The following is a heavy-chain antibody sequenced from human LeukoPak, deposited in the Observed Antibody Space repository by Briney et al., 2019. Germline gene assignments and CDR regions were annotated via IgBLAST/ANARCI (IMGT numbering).Heavy chain of an antibody. CDR2: ISYDGSNK. Sequence: GGSLRLSCAASGFTFSSYGMHWVRQAPGKGLEWVAVISYDGSNKYYADSVKGRFTISRDNAKNSLYLQMNSLRAEDTALYYCAKDYSSTWYGAFDYWGQGTLVTVSS. D-gene: IGHD6-13*01. V-gene: IGHV3-30*18. CDR1: GFTFSSYG. CDR3: AKDYSSTWYGAFDY. J-gene: IGHJ4*02.